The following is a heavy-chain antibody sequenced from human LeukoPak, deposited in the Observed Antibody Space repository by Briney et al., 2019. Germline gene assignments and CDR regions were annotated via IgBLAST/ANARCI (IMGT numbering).Heavy chain of an antibody. CDR3: ASRPRISSGWPTSDAFDI. V-gene: IGHV4-59*01. CDR1: GGSISSYY. Sequence: SETLSLTCTVSGGSISSYYWSWIRQPPGKGLEWIGYIYYSGSTNYNPSLKSRVTISVDTSKNQFSLKLSSVTAADTAVYYCASRPRISSGWPTSDAFDIWGQGTMVTVSS. D-gene: IGHD6-19*01. J-gene: IGHJ3*02. CDR2: IYYSGST.